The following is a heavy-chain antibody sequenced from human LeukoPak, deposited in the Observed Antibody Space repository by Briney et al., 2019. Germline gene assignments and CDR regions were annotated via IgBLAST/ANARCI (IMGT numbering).Heavy chain of an antibody. CDR3: ARYREVGATVDY. V-gene: IGHV4-39*07. Sequence: PSDTLSLTCTVSGASISSSSSYWGWIRQPPGKGLEWLGNIYSRGNTYYKPSLRSRVTISIDTSKNQFSLRLTSVTAADTAVYYCARYREVGATVDYWGQGTLVTVSS. CDR1: GASISSSSSY. J-gene: IGHJ4*02. CDR2: IYSRGNT. D-gene: IGHD1-26*01.